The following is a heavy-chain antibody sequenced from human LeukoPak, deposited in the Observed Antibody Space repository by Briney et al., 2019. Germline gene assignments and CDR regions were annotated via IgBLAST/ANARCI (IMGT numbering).Heavy chain of an antibody. Sequence: SETLSLTCAVYDGSFSGYYWSWIRQPPGKGLEWIGEINHSGSTNYNPSLKSRVTISVDTSKNQFSLKLSSVTAADTAVYYCVRGRRYDFWSGSYYYYGMDVWGQGTTVTVSS. J-gene: IGHJ6*02. V-gene: IGHV4-34*01. CDR1: DGSFSGYY. CDR2: INHSGST. D-gene: IGHD3-3*01. CDR3: VRGRRYDFWSGSYYYYGMDV.